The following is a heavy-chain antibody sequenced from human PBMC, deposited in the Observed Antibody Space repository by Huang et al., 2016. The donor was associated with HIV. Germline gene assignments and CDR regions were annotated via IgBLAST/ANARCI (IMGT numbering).Heavy chain of an antibody. Sequence: QMRFQESGPGLVKPSGTLSLPFNVSGGSINTGRYYWGWIRQPPGKGLEWVGSRYYTGKRHDEPSLKGRLTMSADTSKNQFSLNISSVTAADTAIYYCARNHDFWRGRMFAISYFDVWGRGTLVTVAS. CDR1: GGSINTGRYY. CDR2: RYYTGKR. D-gene: IGHD3-3*01. V-gene: IGHV4-39*01. J-gene: IGHJ2*01. CDR3: ARNHDFWRGRMFAISYFDV.